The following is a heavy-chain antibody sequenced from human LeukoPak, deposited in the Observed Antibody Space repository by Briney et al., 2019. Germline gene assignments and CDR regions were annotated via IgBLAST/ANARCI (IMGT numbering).Heavy chain of an antibody. CDR1: GGTFSSYA. Sequence: SVKVSCKASGGTFSSYAISWVRQAPGQGLEWMGRIIPILGIANYAQKFQGRVTITADKSTSTAYMELSSLRSEDTAVYYCARQGILTGTAYFDYWGQGTLVTVSS. CDR3: ARQGILTGTAYFDY. V-gene: IGHV1-69*04. CDR2: IIPILGIA. J-gene: IGHJ4*02. D-gene: IGHD1-20*01.